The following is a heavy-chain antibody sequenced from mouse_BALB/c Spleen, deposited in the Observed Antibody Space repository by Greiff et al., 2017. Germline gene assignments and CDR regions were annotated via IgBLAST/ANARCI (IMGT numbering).Heavy chain of an antibody. CDR3: NAWRGKRYFDV. J-gene: IGHJ1*01. D-gene: IGHD2-1*01. Sequence: VQLQQSGAELVRSGASVKLSCTASGFNIKDYYMHWVKQRPEQGLEWIGWIDPENGDTEYAPKFQGKATMTADTSSNTAYLQLSSLTSEDTAVYYCNAWRGKRYFDVWGAGTTVTVSS. CDR2: IDPENGDT. V-gene: IGHV14-4*02. CDR1: GFNIKDYY.